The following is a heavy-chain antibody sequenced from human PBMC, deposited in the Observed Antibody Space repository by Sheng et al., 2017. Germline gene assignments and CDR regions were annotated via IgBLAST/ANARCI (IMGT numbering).Heavy chain of an antibody. D-gene: IGHD2-2*01. CDR3: ARDSCSSTSCYVDYYYYGMDV. V-gene: IGHV3-33*01. CDR1: GFTFSSYG. CDR2: IWYDGSNK. J-gene: IGHJ6*02. Sequence: QVQLVESGGGVVQPGRSLRLSCAASGFTFSSYGMHWVRQAPGKGLEWVAVIWYDGSNKYYADSVKGRFTISRDNSKNTLYLQMNSLRAEDTAVYYCARDSCSSTSCYVDYYYYGMDVWDQGP.